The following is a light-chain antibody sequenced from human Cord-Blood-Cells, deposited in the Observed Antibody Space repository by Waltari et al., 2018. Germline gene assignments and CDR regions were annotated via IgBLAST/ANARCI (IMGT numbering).Light chain of an antibody. CDR3: SSYTSSSTVV. Sequence: QSALTQPASVSGSPGPSITISCTGTSSDVGGYNPVSWYQQHPGKAPKLMIYEVSNRPSGVSNRFSGSKSGNTASLTISGLQAEDEADYYCSSYTSSSTVVFGGGTKLTVL. CDR1: SSDVGGYNP. CDR2: EVS. J-gene: IGLJ2*01. V-gene: IGLV2-14*01.